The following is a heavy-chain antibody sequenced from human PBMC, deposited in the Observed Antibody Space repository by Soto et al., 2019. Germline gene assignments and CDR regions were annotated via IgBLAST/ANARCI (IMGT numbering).Heavy chain of an antibody. CDR3: ARDQSTLTGYRYNWFDP. J-gene: IGHJ5*02. CDR2: ISAYNGNT. D-gene: IGHD3-9*01. V-gene: IGHV1-18*04. CDR1: GYTFTSYG. Sequence: ASVKVSCKASGYTFTSYGISWVRQAPGQGLEWMGWISAYNGNTNYAQKLQGRVTMTTDTSTSTAYMELRSLRSDDTAVYYCARDQSTLTGYRYNWFDPWGQGTLVTVSS.